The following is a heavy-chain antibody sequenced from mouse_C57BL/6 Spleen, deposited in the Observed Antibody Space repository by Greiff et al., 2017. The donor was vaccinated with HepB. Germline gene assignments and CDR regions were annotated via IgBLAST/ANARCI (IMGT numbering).Heavy chain of an antibody. CDR2: IYPGSGST. D-gene: IGHD2-3*01. V-gene: IGHV1-55*01. Sequence: QVQLKQPGAELVKPGASVKMSCKASGYTFTSYWITWVKQSPGQGLEWIGDIYPGSGSTNYNEKFKSKATLTVDTSSSTAYMQLSSLTSEDSAVYYCARSDGYYPAWFAYWGQGTLVTVSA. J-gene: IGHJ3*01. CDR3: ARSDGYYPAWFAY. CDR1: GYTFTSYW.